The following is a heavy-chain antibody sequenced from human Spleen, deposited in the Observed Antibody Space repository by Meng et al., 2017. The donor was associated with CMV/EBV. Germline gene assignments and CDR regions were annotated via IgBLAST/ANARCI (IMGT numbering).Heavy chain of an antibody. CDR3: ARDPVRSVAVS. V-gene: IGHV3-21*01. Sequence: GGSLRLSCAASGFTFSSYSMNWVRQAPGKGLEWVSSISSSSSYIYYADSVKGRFTISRDNAKNSLYLQMNSLRAEDTGVYYCARDPVRSVAVSWGQGTLVTVSS. D-gene: IGHD6-19*01. J-gene: IGHJ5*02. CDR1: GFTFSSYS. CDR2: ISSSSSYI.